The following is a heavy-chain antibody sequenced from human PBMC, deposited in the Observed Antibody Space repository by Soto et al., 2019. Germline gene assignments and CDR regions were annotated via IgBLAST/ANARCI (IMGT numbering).Heavy chain of an antibody. CDR3: ARVSGYCSGGSCYPTYFDY. V-gene: IGHV1-69*13. D-gene: IGHD2-15*01. Sequence: SVKVSCKASGGTFSSYAISWVRQAPGQGLEWMGGIIPIFGTANYAQKSQGRVTITADESTSTAYMELSSLRSEDTAVYYCARVSGYCSGGSCYPTYFDYWGQGTLVTVSS. CDR1: GGTFSSYA. J-gene: IGHJ4*02. CDR2: IIPIFGTA.